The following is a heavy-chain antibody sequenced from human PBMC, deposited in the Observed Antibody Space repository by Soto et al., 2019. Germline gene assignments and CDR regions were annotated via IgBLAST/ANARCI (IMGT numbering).Heavy chain of an antibody. CDR1: GCTFSNSA. CDR2: ISGTGDNT. Sequence: GGSLRLSCAASGCTFSNSAMSWGRQAPGQGLEWVSAISGTGDNTYYTDSVQGRFTGSRDNSKNTLYLQMNSLRAEDTAVYFCAKEGQYGVLSGYFYYWGQGTLVTVSS. V-gene: IGHV3-23*01. CDR3: AKEGQYGVLSGYFYY. J-gene: IGHJ4*02. D-gene: IGHD3-9*01.